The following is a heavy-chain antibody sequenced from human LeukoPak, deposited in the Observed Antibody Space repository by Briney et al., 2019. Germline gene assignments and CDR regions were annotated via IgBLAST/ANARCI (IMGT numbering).Heavy chain of an antibody. J-gene: IGHJ6*04. V-gene: IGHV1-69*01. CDR2: IIPISGTA. CDR1: GGTFSSYA. Sequence: SVKVSCKASGGTFSSYAISWVRQAPGQGLEWMGGIIPISGTANYAQKFQGRVTITADESTSTAYMELSSLRSEDTAVYYCARDPLNDYGDYYGMDVWGKGTTVTVSS. CDR3: ARDPLNDYGDYYGMDV. D-gene: IGHD4-17*01.